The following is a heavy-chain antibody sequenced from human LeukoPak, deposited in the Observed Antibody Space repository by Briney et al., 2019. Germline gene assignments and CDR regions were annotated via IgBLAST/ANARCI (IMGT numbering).Heavy chain of an antibody. CDR3: ARGHTRVLRFLNWLSRAEYFYH. CDR1: GYTLTTYH. CDR2: INPSGGRT. J-gene: IGHJ1*01. V-gene: IGHV1-46*01. Sequence: ASVKVSCKASGYTLTTYHVHWVRQAPGQGLEWMGIINPSGGRTTYAQKFQGRVTMTRDTSTSTVYMELTDLTSEDTAVYFCARGHTRVLRFLNWLSRAEYFYHWGQGTLVTVSS. D-gene: IGHD3-3*01.